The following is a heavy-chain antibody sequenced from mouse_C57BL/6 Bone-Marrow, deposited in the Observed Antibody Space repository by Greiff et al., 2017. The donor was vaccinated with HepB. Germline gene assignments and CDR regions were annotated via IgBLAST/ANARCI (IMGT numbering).Heavy chain of an antibody. J-gene: IGHJ2*01. CDR3: ARTPFYGNYFDY. CDR1: GYTFTSYW. D-gene: IGHD2-10*01. Sequence: VQLQQPGAELVKPGASVKLSCKASGYTFTSYWMHWVKQRPGQGLEWIGMIHPNSGSTNYNEKFKSKATLTVDKSSSTAYMQLSSLTSEDSAVYYCARTPFYGNYFDYWVQGTTLTVSS. CDR2: IHPNSGST. V-gene: IGHV1-64*01.